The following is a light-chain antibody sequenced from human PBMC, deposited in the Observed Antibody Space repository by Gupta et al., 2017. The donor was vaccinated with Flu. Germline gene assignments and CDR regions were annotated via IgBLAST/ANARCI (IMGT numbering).Light chain of an antibody. J-gene: IGLJ3*02. V-gene: IGLV2-14*03. Sequence: QSALTQPASVSGSPGQSITVSCTGTNSDVGLYNFVSWYQQHPGKVPKLIIYNVTNRPCGVSSRFSGSKSGNTASLTISGLQAEDESDYYCTSHASGSSTVFGGGTKVTVL. CDR1: NSDVGLYNF. CDR2: NVT. CDR3: TSHASGSSTV.